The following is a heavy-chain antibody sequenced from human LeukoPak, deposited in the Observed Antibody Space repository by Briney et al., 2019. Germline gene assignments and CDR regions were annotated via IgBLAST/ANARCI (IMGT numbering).Heavy chain of an antibody. V-gene: IGHV3-30*18. J-gene: IGHJ4*02. CDR3: AKDVEATITSGGYYFDH. Sequence: GGSLRLSCAASGFTFSSHGMHWVRQAPGKGLEWVAVISDDGSIKLYGDSVKGRFTISRDNSETTLYLQMNSLKPEDTAVYYCAKDVEATITSGGYYFDHWGQGALVTVSS. CDR2: ISDDGSIK. CDR1: GFTFSSHG. D-gene: IGHD5-12*01.